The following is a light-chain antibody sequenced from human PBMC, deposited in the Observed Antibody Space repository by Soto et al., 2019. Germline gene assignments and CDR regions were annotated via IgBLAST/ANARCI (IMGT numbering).Light chain of an antibody. CDR1: SSDVGSYDY. Sequence: QSVLIQPPSVSGSPGQSVTISCTGTSSDVGSYDYVSWYQQHPGTVPKPMIYNVNTRPSGVPDRFSGSKSGNTASMTISGLQAEDEADYYCQSYDNSLSGSWVFGGGTKVTVL. V-gene: IGLV2-11*01. J-gene: IGLJ3*02. CDR2: NVN. CDR3: QSYDNSLSGSWV.